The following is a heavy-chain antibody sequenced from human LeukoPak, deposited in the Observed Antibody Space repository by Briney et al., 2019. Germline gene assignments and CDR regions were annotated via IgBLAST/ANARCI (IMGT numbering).Heavy chain of an antibody. CDR3: ARDDALVATGSFDY. Sequence: AAVKVSCKASGYTFSTYGINWVRQAPGQGLEWMGWISAYNGNTNYAQKLQGRVTMTTDTSTSTAYMELRSLRSDDTAVYYCARDDALVATGSFDYWGQGTLVTVSS. J-gene: IGHJ4*02. V-gene: IGHV1-18*01. CDR2: ISAYNGNT. CDR1: GYTFSTYG. D-gene: IGHD5-12*01.